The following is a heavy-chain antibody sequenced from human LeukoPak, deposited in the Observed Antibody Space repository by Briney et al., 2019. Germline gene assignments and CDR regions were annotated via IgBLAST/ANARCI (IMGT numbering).Heavy chain of an antibody. V-gene: IGHV4-59*08. CDR3: ARRPSGYALSWLDR. J-gene: IGHJ5*02. CDR2: IYYSGST. CDR1: GVSISSYL. D-gene: IGHD3-3*01. Sequence: PSETLSPTCTVSGVSISSYLWSWIRQPPGKGLEWVGYIYYSGSTNYNPSLKSRVTISVATSKNQFSLRLSSVTAADTAVYYCARRPSGYALSWLDRSGPGTLFTVSS.